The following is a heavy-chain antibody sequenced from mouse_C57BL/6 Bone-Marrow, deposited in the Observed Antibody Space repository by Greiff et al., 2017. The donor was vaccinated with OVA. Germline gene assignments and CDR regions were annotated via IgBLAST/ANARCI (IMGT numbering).Heavy chain of an antibody. CDR2: ISDGGSYT. CDR1: GFTFSSYA. J-gene: IGHJ2*01. Sequence: EVQLVESGGGLVKPGGSLKLSCAASGFTFSSYAMSWVRQTPEKRLEWVATISDGGSYTYYPDNVKGRFTISRDNAKNNLYLQMSHLKSEDTAMYYCAREGYYGIYFDYWGQGTTLTVSS. CDR3: AREGYYGIYFDY. V-gene: IGHV5-4*01. D-gene: IGHD1-1*01.